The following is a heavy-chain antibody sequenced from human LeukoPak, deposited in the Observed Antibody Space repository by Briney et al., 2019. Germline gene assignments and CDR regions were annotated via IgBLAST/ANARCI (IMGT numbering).Heavy chain of an antibody. J-gene: IGHJ4*02. D-gene: IGHD6-19*01. CDR3: ATSYSSGWFLYYFDY. V-gene: IGHV4-39*01. CDR1: GGSISSSSYY. Sequence: SETLSLTCTVSGGSISSSSYYWGWIRQPPGKGLEWIGSFYYSGSTYYNPSLKSRVTISVDTSKNQFSLKLSSVTAADTAVYYCATSYSSGWFLYYFDYWGQGTLVTVSS. CDR2: FYYSGST.